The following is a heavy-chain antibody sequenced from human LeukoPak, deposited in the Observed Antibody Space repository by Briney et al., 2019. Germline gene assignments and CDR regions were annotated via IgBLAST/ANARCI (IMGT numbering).Heavy chain of an antibody. Sequence: SETLSLTCTVSGGSISSYYWSWIRQPAGKGLEWIGRIYTSGSTNYNPSLKSRVTMSVDTSKNQFSLKLSSVTAADTAVYYCGRVSCSSTGCYSDYWGQGTLVTVSS. D-gene: IGHD2-2*02. CDR3: GRVSCSSTGCYSDY. CDR2: IYTSGST. V-gene: IGHV4-4*07. J-gene: IGHJ4*02. CDR1: GGSISSYY.